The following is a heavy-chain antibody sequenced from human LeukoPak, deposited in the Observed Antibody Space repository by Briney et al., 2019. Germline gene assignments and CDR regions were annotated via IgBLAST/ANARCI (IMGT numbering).Heavy chain of an antibody. CDR3: AKDSLNWFGESIS. CDR2: ISGRGRGGST. CDR1: GFTFSNFA. J-gene: IGHJ5*02. D-gene: IGHD3-10*01. V-gene: IGHV3-23*01. Sequence: GGSLRLSCAASGFTFSNFALSWVRQAPGKGLEWVSAISGRGRGGSTNYADSVKGRFTISRDNSKNTLYLQMNSLRAEDTAVYYCAKDSLNWFGESISWGQGTLVTVSS.